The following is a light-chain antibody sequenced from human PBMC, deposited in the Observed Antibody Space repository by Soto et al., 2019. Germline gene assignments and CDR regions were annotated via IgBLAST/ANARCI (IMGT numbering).Light chain of an antibody. V-gene: IGLV2-8*01. J-gene: IGLJ1*01. Sequence: QSALTQPPSASGSPGQSVTISCTGTSSDVGGYNYVSWYQQHPGKAPKLMIYEVTKRPSGVPERFSGSKSASTASLTASGLLVEDEADYYCRSYPGSDNLYGFGTGTKLTVL. CDR1: SSDVGGYNY. CDR3: RSYPGSDNLYG. CDR2: EVT.